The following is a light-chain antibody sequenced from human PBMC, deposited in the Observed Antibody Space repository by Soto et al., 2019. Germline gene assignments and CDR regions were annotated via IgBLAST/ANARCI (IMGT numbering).Light chain of an antibody. V-gene: IGKV1-39*01. CDR2: TSS. J-gene: IGKJ5*01. CDR1: QSISSY. Sequence: DLQRTQSPSSPSASVGDSFTTTWRARQSISSYLNWYQQKPGKAPKLLIYTSSSLQSGVPSRSSGSGSGTDITLTISSLHPEDFATYYCQQSYSTPPEITFGQGTRLDIK. CDR3: QQSYSTPPEIT.